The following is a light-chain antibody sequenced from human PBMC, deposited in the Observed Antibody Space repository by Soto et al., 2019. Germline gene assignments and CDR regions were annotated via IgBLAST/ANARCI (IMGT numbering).Light chain of an antibody. CDR2: EVS. Sequence: QSALTQPPSASGSPGQSVTISCTGTSSDVGGYNYVSWYQQHPGKPPKLMIYEVSKRPSGVPDRFSGSKSGNTASLTVSGLQAEDEADYYCSSYAGSNNLGVFGGGTKLTVL. CDR3: SSYAGSNNLGV. CDR1: SSDVGGYNY. J-gene: IGLJ2*01. V-gene: IGLV2-8*01.